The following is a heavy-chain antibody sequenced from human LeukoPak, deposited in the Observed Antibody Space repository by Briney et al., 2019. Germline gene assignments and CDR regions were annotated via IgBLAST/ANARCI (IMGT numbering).Heavy chain of an antibody. J-gene: IGHJ4*02. CDR1: GFTFSSYS. V-gene: IGHV3-74*01. CDR3: ARGGGYSYGPFDY. D-gene: IGHD5-18*01. CDR2: INSDGSRT. Sequence: GGSLRLSCAASGFTFSSYSMNWVRQAPGKGLVWVSRINSDGSRTSYADSVKGRFTISRDNAKNTLNLQMNSLRAEDTALYYCARGGGYSYGPFDYWGQGTLVTVSS.